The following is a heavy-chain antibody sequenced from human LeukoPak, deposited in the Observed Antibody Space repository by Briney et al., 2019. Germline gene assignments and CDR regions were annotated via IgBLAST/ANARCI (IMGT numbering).Heavy chain of an antibody. CDR3: AILGYCSGGSCYSDY. Sequence: GGSLRLSCAASGFTFSSYAMSWVRQAPGKGLEWVSAISGSGGSTYYADSVKGRFTISRDNSKNTLYLQMNSLRAEDTAVYYCAILGYCSGGSCYSDYWGQGTLVTVSS. J-gene: IGHJ4*02. V-gene: IGHV3-23*01. D-gene: IGHD2-15*01. CDR1: GFTFSSYA. CDR2: ISGSGGST.